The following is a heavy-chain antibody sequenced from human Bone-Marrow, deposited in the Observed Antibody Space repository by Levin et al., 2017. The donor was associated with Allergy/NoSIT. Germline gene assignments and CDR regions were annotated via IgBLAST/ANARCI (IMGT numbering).Heavy chain of an antibody. CDR2: SNEDGSIK. V-gene: IGHV3-74*01. D-gene: IGHD2-15*01. CDR1: GFTFSRYW. J-gene: IGHJ4*02. Sequence: GESLKISCAASGFTFSRYWMHWVRQAPGKGLEWVSRSNEDGSIKNYADSVKDRFTISRDNIKNTLYLQMNSLRVEDTAMYFCSRDLLGADDFWGQGTLVTVSS. CDR3: SRDLLGADDF.